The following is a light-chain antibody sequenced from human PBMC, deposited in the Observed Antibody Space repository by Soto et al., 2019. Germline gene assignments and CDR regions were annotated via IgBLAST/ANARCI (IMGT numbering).Light chain of an antibody. CDR1: QTIDNQ. V-gene: IGKV3-15*01. J-gene: IGKJ5*01. CDR2: GAS. CDR3: QQYNKWPPIT. Sequence: EVVLTQSPATLSVSPGDRATLSCRASQTIDNQLAWYQQRPGQAPRLLISGASTRATGIPARFSGSGSGTEFTLTISSLQSEDSAVYYCQQYNKWPPITFGQGTRLEIK.